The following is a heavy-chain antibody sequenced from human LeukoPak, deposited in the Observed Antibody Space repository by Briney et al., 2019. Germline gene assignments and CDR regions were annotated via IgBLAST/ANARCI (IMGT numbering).Heavy chain of an antibody. V-gene: IGHV4-39*07. D-gene: IGHD3-10*01. J-gene: IGHJ4*02. CDR3: ARGRITMVRGAIPFDY. Sequence: SETLSLTCTVSGGSISSSSYYWGWIRQPPGKGLEWIGSIYYSGSTYYNPSLKSRVTISVDTSKNQFSLKLSSVTAADTAVYYCARGRITMVRGAIPFDYWGQGTLVTVSS. CDR2: IYYSGST. CDR1: GGSISSSSYY.